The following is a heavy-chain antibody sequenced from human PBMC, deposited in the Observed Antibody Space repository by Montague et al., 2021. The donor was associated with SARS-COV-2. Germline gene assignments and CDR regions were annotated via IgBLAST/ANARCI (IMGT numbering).Heavy chain of an antibody. CDR3: ARGARQGYGFRLGSFDY. CDR1: GGSFSGYY. Sequence: SETLSLTCAIYGGSFSGYYWNWIRQPPGKGLEWIGEINHSGSTNXNPSLKSRVTMSVDTSKNQFSLNLSSVTAADTAVYYCARGARQGYGFRLGSFDYWGQGTLVTVSS. CDR2: INHSGST. J-gene: IGHJ4*02. D-gene: IGHD3-10*01. V-gene: IGHV4-34*01.